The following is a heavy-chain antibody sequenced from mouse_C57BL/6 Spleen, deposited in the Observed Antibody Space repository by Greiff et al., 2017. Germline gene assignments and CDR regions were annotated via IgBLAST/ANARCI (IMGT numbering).Heavy chain of an antibody. Sequence: VQLKQSGAELVRPGASVKLSCTASGFNIKDDYMHWVKQRPEQGLEWIGWIDPENGDTEYASKFQGKATITADTSSNTAYLQLSSLTSEDTAVYYCTALLLRWGYAMDYWGQGTSVTVSS. V-gene: IGHV14-4*01. CDR1: GFNIKDDY. CDR2: IDPENGDT. D-gene: IGHD1-1*01. J-gene: IGHJ4*01. CDR3: TALLLRWGYAMDY.